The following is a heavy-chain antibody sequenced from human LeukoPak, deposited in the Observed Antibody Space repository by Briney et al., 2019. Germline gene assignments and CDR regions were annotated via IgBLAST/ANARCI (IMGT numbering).Heavy chain of an antibody. J-gene: IGHJ4*02. V-gene: IGHV3-48*02. CDR1: GFTFSSYS. CDR3: ASSSGALDY. CDR2: IISSSTTI. Sequence: PGGSLRLSCTASGFTFSSYSMNWVRQAPGKGLEWISYIISSSTTIYYADSVKGRFTVSRDNAKNSLYLQMNSLRDEDTAVYYCASSSGALDYWGQGTLVTVPS. D-gene: IGHD3-22*01.